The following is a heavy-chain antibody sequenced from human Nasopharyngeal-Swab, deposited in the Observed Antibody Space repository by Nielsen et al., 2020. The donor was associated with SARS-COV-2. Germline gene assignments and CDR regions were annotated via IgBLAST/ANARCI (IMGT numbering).Heavy chain of an antibody. Sequence: RQAPGKGLEWIGSIYYSGSTYYNPSPKSRVTISVDTSKNQFSLKLSSVTAADTAVYYCARHGRPYSSSWYSNTGQSIDYWGQGTLVTVSS. CDR3: ARHGRPYSSSWYSNTGQSIDY. V-gene: IGHV4-39*01. D-gene: IGHD6-13*01. CDR2: IYYSGST. J-gene: IGHJ4*02.